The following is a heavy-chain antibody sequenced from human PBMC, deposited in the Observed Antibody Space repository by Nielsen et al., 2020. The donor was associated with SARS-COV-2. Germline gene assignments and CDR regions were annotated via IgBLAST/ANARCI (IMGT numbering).Heavy chain of an antibody. J-gene: IGHJ6*03. Sequence: GGSLRLSCAASGFTFSDYYMNWVRQAPGKGLEWVSSISSSSSYIYYADSVKGRFTISRDNAKNSLYLQMNSLRAEDTAVYYCARDWYYYGSGSYLYYYYYYYMDVWGKGTTVTVSS. CDR3: ARDWYYYGSGSYLYYYYYYYMDV. V-gene: IGHV3-21*01. CDR2: ISSSSSYI. D-gene: IGHD3-10*01. CDR1: GFTFSDYY.